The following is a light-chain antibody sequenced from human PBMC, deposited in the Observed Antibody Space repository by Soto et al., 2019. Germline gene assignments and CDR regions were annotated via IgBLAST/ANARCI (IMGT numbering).Light chain of an antibody. Sequence: QSVLTQPPSASGTPGQRVTISCSGSSSNIGSNYVCWYQQLPGTAPKLLIYRNDQRPSGVPDRFSGSKSGTSASLAIDGLRSEDEADYYCTAWDDSLSGYVFGTGTKVPV. CDR2: RND. J-gene: IGLJ1*01. CDR3: TAWDDSLSGYV. V-gene: IGLV1-47*01. CDR1: SSNIGSNY.